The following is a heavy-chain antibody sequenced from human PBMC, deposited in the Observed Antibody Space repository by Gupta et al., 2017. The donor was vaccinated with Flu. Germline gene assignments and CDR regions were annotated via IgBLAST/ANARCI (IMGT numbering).Heavy chain of an antibody. CDR2: ISRISRFT. D-gene: IGHD1-1*01. CDR3: AKNRASGTTKGAFDT. CDR1: GFVFSDFT. V-gene: IGHV3-21*06. Sequence: GFVFSDFTMHWVRQAPGRGLEWVSSISRISRFTFYADSVKGRFSISRDNAKNSVYLQMNSLRAEDTAVYYCAKNRASGTTKGAFDTWGQGTMVIVSA. J-gene: IGHJ3*02.